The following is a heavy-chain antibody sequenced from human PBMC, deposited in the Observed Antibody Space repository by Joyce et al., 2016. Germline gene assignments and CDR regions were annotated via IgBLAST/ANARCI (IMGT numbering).Heavy chain of an antibody. V-gene: IGHV1-69*01. J-gene: IGHJ4*02. D-gene: IGHD5-24*01. CDR1: GGTFNSFA. CDR3: ATGAEGKGWLQIDY. CDR2: ILPVYTTG. Sequence: QVQVVQSGSEVKRPGSSVKVSCKASGGTFNSFAFSWVRQAPGQGLEWMGCILPVYTTGNYAQKFKGRVTFTADESTSTAHMELSSLRPDDTAVYYCATGAEGKGWLQIDYWGQGTPVTVSS.